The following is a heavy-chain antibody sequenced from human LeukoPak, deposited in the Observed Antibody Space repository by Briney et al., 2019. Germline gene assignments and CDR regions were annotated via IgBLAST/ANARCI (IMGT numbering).Heavy chain of an antibody. Sequence: GGSLRLFCAASGFDLNTYEMNWVRQAPGKGLEWIADITISGHTKNYADSVKGRFTTSRDNARTSLYLQMNSLRVEDTGVYYCARGDPPTDLCGQGTLVTVSS. CDR2: ITISGHTK. V-gene: IGHV3-48*03. CDR1: GFDLNTYE. J-gene: IGHJ5*02. CDR3: ARGDPPTDL.